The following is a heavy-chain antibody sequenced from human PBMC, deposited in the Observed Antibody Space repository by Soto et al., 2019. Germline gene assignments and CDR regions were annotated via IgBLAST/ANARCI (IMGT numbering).Heavy chain of an antibody. CDR1: GYTFTSYG. J-gene: IGHJ4*02. CDR2: ISAYNGNT. CDR3: AREGRLAVAGTFDY. Sequence: EASVKVSCKASGYTFTSYGISWVRQAPGQGLEWMGWISAYNGNTNYAQKLQGRVTMTTDTSTSTAYMELRSLRSDDTAVYYCAREGRLAVAGTFDYWGQGTLVTVSS. V-gene: IGHV1-18*01. D-gene: IGHD6-19*01.